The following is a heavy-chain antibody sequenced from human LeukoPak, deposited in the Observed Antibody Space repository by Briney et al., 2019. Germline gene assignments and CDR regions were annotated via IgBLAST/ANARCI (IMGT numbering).Heavy chain of an antibody. CDR3: ARGASRSFDY. J-gene: IGHJ4*02. CDR2: MNPNSGNT. CDR1: GYTFTTYD. Sequence: GASVKVSCKASGYTFTTYDINWVRQATGQGLEWMGWMNPNSGNTGYAQKFQGRVTFTRTTSISTAYMELSSLRSEDTAVYYCARGASRSFDYWGQGSLVTVSS. V-gene: IGHV1-8*03.